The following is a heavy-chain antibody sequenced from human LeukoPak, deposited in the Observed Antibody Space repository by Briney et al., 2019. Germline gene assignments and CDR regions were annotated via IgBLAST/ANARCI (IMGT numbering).Heavy chain of an antibody. CDR3: ASQYYYDNSAYYTSDWFDP. CDR1: GFSFSNYD. Sequence: GGSLRLSCAASGFSFSNYDMHWVRQGTGKGLEWVSSIVTAGDTYYPDSVKGRFAISRENAKNSLFLEMNSLRAGDTALYYCASQYYYDNSAYYTSDWFDPWGQGTLVTVSS. D-gene: IGHD3-22*01. CDR2: IVTAGDT. V-gene: IGHV3-13*04. J-gene: IGHJ5*02.